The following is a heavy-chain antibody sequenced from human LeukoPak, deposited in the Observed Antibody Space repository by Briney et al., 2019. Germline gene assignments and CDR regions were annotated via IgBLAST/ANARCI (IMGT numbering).Heavy chain of an antibody. J-gene: IGHJ4*02. CDR2: IYHSGSI. CDR1: GYSISSGYY. Sequence: KSSETLSLTCAVSGYSISSGYYWGWIQQPPGKGLEWIGSIYHSGSIYYNPSLKSRVTISVDTSKNQFSLKLSSVTAADTAVYYCARLGGYCTNGVCSNDWGQGTLVTVSS. CDR3: ARLGGYCTNGVCSND. V-gene: IGHV4-38-2*01. D-gene: IGHD2-8*01.